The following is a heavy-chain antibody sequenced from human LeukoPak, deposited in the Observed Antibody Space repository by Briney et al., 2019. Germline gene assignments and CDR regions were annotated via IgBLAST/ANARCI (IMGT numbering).Heavy chain of an antibody. CDR2: IIPILGIA. Sequence: SVKVSCKASGGTFSSYTISWVRQAPGQGLEWMGRIIPILGIANYAQKFQGRVTITADKSTSTAYMELSSLRSEDTAVYYCARDHGDRYYDYYYMDVWGKGTTVTDSS. V-gene: IGHV1-69*04. CDR1: GGTFSSYT. CDR3: ARDHGDRYYDYYYMDV. J-gene: IGHJ6*03. D-gene: IGHD4-17*01.